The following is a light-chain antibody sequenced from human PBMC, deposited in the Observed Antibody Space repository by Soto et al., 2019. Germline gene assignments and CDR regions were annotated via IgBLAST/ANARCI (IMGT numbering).Light chain of an antibody. Sequence: QSVLTQPPSVSGAPGQRVTISCTGSASNIGAGFDVHWYQQVPGTAPKLLIYLSTDRPSGVPDRFSGSKSGSSASLVITGLQAEDEADYYCQSYDGSLKVFGGGTKLTVL. CDR2: LST. J-gene: IGLJ2*01. V-gene: IGLV1-40*01. CDR1: ASNIGAGFD. CDR3: QSYDGSLKV.